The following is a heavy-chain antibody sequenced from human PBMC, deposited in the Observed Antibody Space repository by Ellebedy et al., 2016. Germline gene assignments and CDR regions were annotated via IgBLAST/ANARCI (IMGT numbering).Heavy chain of an antibody. D-gene: IGHD3-16*01. CDR1: GFTFSNND. CDR3: ARDCSLGELCH. V-gene: IGHV3-13*01. J-gene: IGHJ4*02. Sequence: GESLKISCAASGFTFSNNDMHWVRQVAGKGLEWVSTIGTAGDTYYPGSVTGRFTISRDNAKNSLYLQMNGLKAEDTAVYYCARDCSLGELCHWGQGTLVTVSS. CDR2: IGTAGDT.